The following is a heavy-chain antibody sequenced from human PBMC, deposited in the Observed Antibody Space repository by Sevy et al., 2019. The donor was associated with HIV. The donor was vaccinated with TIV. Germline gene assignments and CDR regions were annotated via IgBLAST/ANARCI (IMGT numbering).Heavy chain of an antibody. Sequence: GGSLRLSCAASGFAFYDYSMSWIRQAPGKGLEWVATFSFCCGKINYADSVKGRFTISRDNSKKSFYLQMDNLRVEDTALYYCAREGCTRPHDYWGQGTRVTVSS. CDR2: FSFCCGKI. CDR3: AREGCTRPHDY. J-gene: IGHJ4*02. D-gene: IGHD2-8*01. CDR1: GFAFYDYS. V-gene: IGHV3-23*01.